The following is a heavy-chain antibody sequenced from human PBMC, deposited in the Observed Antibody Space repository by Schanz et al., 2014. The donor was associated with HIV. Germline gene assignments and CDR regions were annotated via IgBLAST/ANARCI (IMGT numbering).Heavy chain of an antibody. D-gene: IGHD6-19*01. CDR2: ISWNSGSI. CDR1: GFTFDDYA. V-gene: IGHV3-9*01. Sequence: VQLAESGGGLVQPGRSLRLSCAASGFTFDDYAMHWVRQAPGKGLEWVSGISWNSGSIGYADSVKGRFTISRDNAKNSLYLQMNSLRAEDTALYYCAKDNGWPLASYYGMDVWGQGTTVTVSS. J-gene: IGHJ6*02. CDR3: AKDNGWPLASYYGMDV.